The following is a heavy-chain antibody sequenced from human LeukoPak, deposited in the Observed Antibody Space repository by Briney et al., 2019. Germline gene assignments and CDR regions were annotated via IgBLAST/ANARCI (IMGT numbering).Heavy chain of an antibody. Sequence: ASVKVSCKASGYTFTSYGISWVRQAPGQGLEWMGWISAYNGNTNYAQKLQGRVTMTTDTSTSTAYMELRSLRSDDTAVYYCARDRGVVVVVAATVYYYYYMDVWGKGTTVTVSS. CDR3: ARDRGVVVVVAATVYYYYYMDV. CDR2: ISAYNGNT. CDR1: GYTFTSYG. D-gene: IGHD2-15*01. V-gene: IGHV1-18*01. J-gene: IGHJ6*03.